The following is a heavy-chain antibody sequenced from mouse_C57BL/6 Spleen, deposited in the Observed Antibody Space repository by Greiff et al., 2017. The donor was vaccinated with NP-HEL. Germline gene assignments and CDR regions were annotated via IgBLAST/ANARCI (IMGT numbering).Heavy chain of an antibody. V-gene: IGHV3-6*01. D-gene: IGHD1-1*01. Sequence: ESGPGLVKPSQSLSLTCSVTGYSITSGYYWNWIRQFPGNKLEWMGYISYDGSNNYNPSLKNRISITRYTSKNQFFLKLNSVTTEDTATYYCAREGRDGSSYYFDYWGQGTTLTVSS. CDR3: AREGRDGSSYYFDY. CDR1: GYSITSGYY. CDR2: ISYDGSN. J-gene: IGHJ2*01.